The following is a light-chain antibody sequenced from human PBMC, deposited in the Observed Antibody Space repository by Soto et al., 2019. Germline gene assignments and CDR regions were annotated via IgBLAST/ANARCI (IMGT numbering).Light chain of an antibody. CDR2: EGS. Sequence: QSALTQPASVSGSPGQSITISCTGTSSDVGSYNLVSWYQQHPGKAPKLMIYEGSKRPSGVSNRFSGSKSGNTASLTISGLQADDEADDYCCSYAGSSTLYVFGTGTKLTVL. CDR1: SSDVGSYNL. CDR3: CSYAGSSTLYV. V-gene: IGLV2-23*01. J-gene: IGLJ1*01.